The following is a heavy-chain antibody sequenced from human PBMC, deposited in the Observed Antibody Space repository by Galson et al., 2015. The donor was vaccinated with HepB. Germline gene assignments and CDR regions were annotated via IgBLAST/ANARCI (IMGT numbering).Heavy chain of an antibody. J-gene: IGHJ5*02. CDR2: INSDGSTT. Sequence: SLRLSCAASGFTFSSYWMHWVRQAPGKGLVWISRINSDGSTTTYADSVKGRFTNSRDNAKNTLYLQMNSLRAEDTAVYYCARVPLGVVPQSANWFDPWGQGTLVTVSS. CDR1: GFTFSSYW. V-gene: IGHV3-74*01. CDR3: ARVPLGVVPQSANWFDP. D-gene: IGHD3-16*01.